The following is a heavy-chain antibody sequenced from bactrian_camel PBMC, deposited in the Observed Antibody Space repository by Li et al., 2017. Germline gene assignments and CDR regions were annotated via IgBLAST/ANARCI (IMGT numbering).Heavy chain of an antibody. Sequence: HVQLVESGGGSVQAGGSLRVSCATFGHTSSTKCMGWFRQVAGEERGGIAFIDSYGNISSADSVKGRFTMSRDNAKNTVYLQMNSLKTEDTALYYCATVAGSFSSDYARARAYVYWGQGTQVTVS. CDR3: ATVAGSFSSDYARARAYVY. CDR2: IDSYGNI. D-gene: IGHD4*01. CDR1: GHTSSTKC. J-gene: IGHJ4*01. V-gene: IGHV3S53*01.